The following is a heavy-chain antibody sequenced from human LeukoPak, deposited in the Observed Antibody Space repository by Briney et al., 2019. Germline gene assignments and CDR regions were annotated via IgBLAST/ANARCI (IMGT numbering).Heavy chain of an antibody. CDR1: GYTFTGYY. Sequence: ASVKVSCKASGYTFTGYYMHWVRQAPGQGLGWMGWINPNSGGTNYAQKFQGRVTMTRNTSISTAYMELSSLRSEDTAVYYCARGLEGEFDPWGQGTLVTVSS. D-gene: IGHD1-26*01. J-gene: IGHJ5*02. CDR2: INPNSGGT. V-gene: IGHV1-2*02. CDR3: ARGLEGEFDP.